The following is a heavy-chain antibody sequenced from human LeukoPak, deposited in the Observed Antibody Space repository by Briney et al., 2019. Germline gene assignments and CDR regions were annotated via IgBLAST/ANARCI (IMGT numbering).Heavy chain of an antibody. CDR1: GGSISSYY. CDR3: ARDGDYYDSSGYYDY. CDR2: IYTSGST. V-gene: IGHV4-4*07. Sequence: SETLSLTCTVSGGSISSYYWSWIRQPAGKGLEWIGRIYTSGSTNYNPSLKSRVTMSVDTSKNQFSLKLSSVTAADTAVYYCARDGDYYDSSGYYDYWGQGTLVTVSS. D-gene: IGHD3-22*01. J-gene: IGHJ4*02.